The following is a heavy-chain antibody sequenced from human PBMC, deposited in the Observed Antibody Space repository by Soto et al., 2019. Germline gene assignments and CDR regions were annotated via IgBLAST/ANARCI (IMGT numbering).Heavy chain of an antibody. CDR3: ARGWYYGMDV. CDR1: GGSISSYH. D-gene: IGHD6-13*01. Sequence: PSETLSLTCTVSGGSISSYHWSWIRQPPGKGLEWIGYIYYSGSTNYNPSLKSRVTISVDTSKNQFSLKLSSVTAADTAVYYCARGWYYGMDVWGQGTTVTVSS. J-gene: IGHJ6*02. CDR2: IYYSGST. V-gene: IGHV4-59*01.